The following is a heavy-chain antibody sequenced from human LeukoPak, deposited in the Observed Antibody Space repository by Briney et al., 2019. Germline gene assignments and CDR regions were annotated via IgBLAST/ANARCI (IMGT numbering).Heavy chain of an antibody. V-gene: IGHV4-59*01. CDR1: GGSISSYY. D-gene: IGHD3-10*01. J-gene: IGHJ6*03. CDR3: ARAYGPRYYYYMDV. Sequence: SETLSLTCTVSGGSISSYYWSWIRQPPGKGLEWIGYIYYSGSTNYNPSLKSRVTISVDMSKNQFSLKLSSVTAADTAVYYCARAYGPRYYYYMDVWGKGTTVTVSS. CDR2: IYYSGST.